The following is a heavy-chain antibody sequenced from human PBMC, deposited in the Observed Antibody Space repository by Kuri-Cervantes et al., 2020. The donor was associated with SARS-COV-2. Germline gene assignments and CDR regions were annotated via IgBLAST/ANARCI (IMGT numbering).Heavy chain of an antibody. CDR1: GFTFSSYW. Sequence: GESLKISCVASGFTFSSYWMHWVRQAPGKGLEWVASVKQDGSENYYVDSVKGRFTISRDNAKNSLYLQMNSLRAEDTAVYYCASRRGYYHDISGYYYFDYWGQGTLVTVSS. CDR3: ASRRGYYHDISGYYYFDY. J-gene: IGHJ4*02. CDR2: VKQDGSEN. D-gene: IGHD3-22*01. V-gene: IGHV3-7*01.